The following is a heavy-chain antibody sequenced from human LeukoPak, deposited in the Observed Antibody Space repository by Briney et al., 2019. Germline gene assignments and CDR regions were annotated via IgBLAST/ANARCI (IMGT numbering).Heavy chain of an antibody. CDR1: GGSISSSSYY. J-gene: IGHJ5*02. V-gene: IGHV4-39*01. D-gene: IGHD3-10*01. CDR2: IYYSGST. CDR3: ARQKALGSGSYYNGKPFDP. Sequence: SETLSLTCTVSGGSISSSSYYWGWIRQPPGKGLEWIGSIYYSGSTHYNPSLKSRVTISVDTSKNQFSLKLSSVTAADTAVYYCARQKALGSGSYYNGKPFDPWGQGTLVTVSS.